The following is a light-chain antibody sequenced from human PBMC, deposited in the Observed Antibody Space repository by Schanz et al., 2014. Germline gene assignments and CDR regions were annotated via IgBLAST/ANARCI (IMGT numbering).Light chain of an antibody. Sequence: QSVLTQPPSVSGAPGQRVTISCTGSSSNIGIGYNVQWYQQLPGTAPKLLIYGTSNRPSGVPDRFSGSKSGASASLAITGLQAEDEADYYCQSYDSSLSAWVFGGGTKLTVL. V-gene: IGLV1-40*01. J-gene: IGLJ3*02. CDR2: GTS. CDR3: QSYDSSLSAWV. CDR1: SSNIGIGYN.